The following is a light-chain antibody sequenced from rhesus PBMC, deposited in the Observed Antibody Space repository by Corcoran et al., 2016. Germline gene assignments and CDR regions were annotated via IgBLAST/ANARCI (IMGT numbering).Light chain of an antibody. Sequence: ETVVTQSPATLSLSPGESATLSCRASQSVCSYLAWYQQKPGQAPKLLSYDASSRATGIPDRFSGSGSGTEFTLTISSLEPEDVRVYYCQQYNNCDSFGQGTKVENK. CDR3: QQYNNCDS. CDR2: DAS. J-gene: IGKJ2*01. CDR1: QSVCSY. V-gene: IGKV3-42*02.